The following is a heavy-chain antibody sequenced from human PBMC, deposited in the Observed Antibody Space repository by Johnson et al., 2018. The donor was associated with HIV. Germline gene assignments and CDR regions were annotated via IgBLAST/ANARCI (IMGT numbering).Heavy chain of an antibody. J-gene: IGHJ3*02. CDR3: ARVGATAAFDI. CDR2: ISSNGDST. V-gene: IGHV3-64*07. Sequence: VQLVESGGGLVQPGGSLRLSCAASGFTFSTYAMHWVRQAPGKGLEYVSAISSNGDSTYYADSVKGRFTISRDNSKNTLFLQMGSLRAEDTAVYYCARVGATAAFDIWGQGTMVTVSS. D-gene: IGHD1-26*01. CDR1: GFTFSTYA.